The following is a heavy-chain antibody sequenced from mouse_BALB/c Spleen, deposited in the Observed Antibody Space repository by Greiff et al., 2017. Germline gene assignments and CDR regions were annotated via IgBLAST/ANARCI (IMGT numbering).Heavy chain of an antibody. CDR1: GFAFSSYD. D-gene: IGHD2-4*01. CDR2: ISSGGGST. J-gene: IGHJ3*01. Sequence: DVQLVESGGGLVKPGGSLKLSCAASGFAFSSYDMSWVRQTPEKRLEWVAYISSGGGSTYYPDTVKGRFTISRDNAKNTLYLQMSSLKSEDTAMYYCARHYDYASFAYWGQGTLVTVSA. V-gene: IGHV5-12-1*01. CDR3: ARHYDYASFAY.